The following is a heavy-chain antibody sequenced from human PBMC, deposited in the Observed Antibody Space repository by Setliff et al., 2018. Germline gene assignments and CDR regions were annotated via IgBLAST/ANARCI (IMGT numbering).Heavy chain of an antibody. CDR3: AKDYPATSGDYYWFDP. J-gene: IGHJ5*02. CDR1: GYTFTSYY. Sequence: GASVKVSCKASGYTFTSYYMHWVRQAPGQGLEWMGIINPSGGSTSYAQKFQGRVTMTRDTSTSTVYMELSSLRAEDTAVYYCAKDYPATSGDYYWFDPWGQGTLVTVSS. D-gene: IGHD4-17*01. CDR2: INPSGGST. V-gene: IGHV1-46*01.